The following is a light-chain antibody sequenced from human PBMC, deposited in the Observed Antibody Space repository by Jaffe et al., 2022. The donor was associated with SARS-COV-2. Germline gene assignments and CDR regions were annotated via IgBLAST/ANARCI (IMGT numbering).Light chain of an antibody. V-gene: IGKV3-20*01. Sequence: EIVLTQSPGTLSLSPGERATLSCRASQSVSSSYLAWYQQKPGQAPRLLIYGASSRATGIPDRFSGSGSGTDFTLTISRLEPGDFALYYCQQYGTSPGTFGQGTKVEIK. J-gene: IGKJ1*01. CDR2: GAS. CDR3: QQYGTSPGT. CDR1: QSVSSSY.